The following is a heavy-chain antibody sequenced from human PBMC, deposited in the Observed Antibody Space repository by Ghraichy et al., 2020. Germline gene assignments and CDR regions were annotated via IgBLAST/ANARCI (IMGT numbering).Heavy chain of an antibody. D-gene: IGHD1-26*01. J-gene: IGHJ4*02. CDR2: ISGTGDNT. Sequence: GGSLRLSCAASEFTFSSYAMSWVRQAPGKGLEWVSAISGTGDNTYYADSVKGRFTISRDNSKNTLYLQMNSLRAEDTAVYYCAKDALVGATIFHTDYWGQRTLVTVS. CDR1: EFTFSSYA. V-gene: IGHV3-23*01. CDR3: AKDALVGATIFHTDY.